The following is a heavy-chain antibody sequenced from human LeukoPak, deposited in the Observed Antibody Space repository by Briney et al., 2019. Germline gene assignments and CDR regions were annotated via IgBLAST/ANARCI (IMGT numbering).Heavy chain of an antibody. CDR1: GFTFDDYA. CDR3: VTKEPSTSGWSY. V-gene: IGHV3-21*01. CDR2: ISSSSSYI. Sequence: GGSLRLSCAASGFTFDDYAMHWVRQVPGKGLEWVSSISSSSSYIYYADSVKGRFTISRDNAENSVYLQMNDLRAEDTGVYYCVTKEPSTSGWSYWGQGTLVTVSS. D-gene: IGHD6-19*01. J-gene: IGHJ4*02.